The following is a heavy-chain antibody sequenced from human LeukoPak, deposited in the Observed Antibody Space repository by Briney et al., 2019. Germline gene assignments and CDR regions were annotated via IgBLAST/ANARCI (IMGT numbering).Heavy chain of an antibody. D-gene: IGHD1-26*01. CDR3: AKDRGSGSYFDY. Sequence: QTGGSLRLSCAASGFTLSSYAMSWVRQAPGKGLEWVSAISGSGGSTYYADSVKGRFTISRDNSKNTLYLQMNSLRAEDTAVYYCAKDRGSGSYFDYWGQGILVTVSS. CDR2: ISGSGGST. J-gene: IGHJ4*02. CDR1: GFTLSSYA. V-gene: IGHV3-23*01.